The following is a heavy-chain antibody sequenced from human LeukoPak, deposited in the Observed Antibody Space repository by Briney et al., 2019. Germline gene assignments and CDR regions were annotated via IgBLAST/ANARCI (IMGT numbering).Heavy chain of an antibody. CDR2: ISSSSSYI. CDR1: GFTFSSYS. J-gene: IGHJ3*02. CDR3: ARTTSMSYVGDAFDI. V-gene: IGHV3-21*01. Sequence: KPGGSLRLSCAASGFTFSSYSMNWVRQAPGKGLEWVSSISSSSSYIYYADSVKGRFTISRDNAKNTLYLQMNSLRAEDTAVYYCARTTSMSYVGDAFDIWGQGTMVTVSS. D-gene: IGHD1-26*01.